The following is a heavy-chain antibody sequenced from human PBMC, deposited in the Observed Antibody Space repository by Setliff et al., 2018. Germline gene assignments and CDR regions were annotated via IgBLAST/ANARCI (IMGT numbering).Heavy chain of an antibody. CDR1: GFTFSKAW. Sequence: GGSLRLSCAAFGFTFSKAWMSWVRQAPGKGLEWVSYISSSSSTIYYADSVKGRFTISRDDSNNTLYLQMTSLRAEDTAVYYCAGCGYGQYYAMDVWGQGTTVTVSS. J-gene: IGHJ6*02. V-gene: IGHV3-48*01. D-gene: IGHD5-12*01. CDR3: AGCGYGQYYAMDV. CDR2: ISSSSSTI.